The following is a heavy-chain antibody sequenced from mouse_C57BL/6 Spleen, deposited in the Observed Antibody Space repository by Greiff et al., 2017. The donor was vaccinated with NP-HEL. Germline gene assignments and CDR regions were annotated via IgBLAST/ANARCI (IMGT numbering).Heavy chain of an antibody. CDR3: ARGLYYFDY. V-gene: IGHV1-82*01. CDR1: GYAFSSSW. CDR2: IYPGDGDT. D-gene: IGHD3-3*01. Sequence: QVQLKQSGPELVKPGASVKISCKASGYAFSSSWMNWVKQRPGKGLEWIGRIYPGDGDTNYNGKFKGKATLSADKSSSTAYMQLSSLTSEDSAVYFCARGLYYFDYWGQGTTLTVSS. J-gene: IGHJ2*01.